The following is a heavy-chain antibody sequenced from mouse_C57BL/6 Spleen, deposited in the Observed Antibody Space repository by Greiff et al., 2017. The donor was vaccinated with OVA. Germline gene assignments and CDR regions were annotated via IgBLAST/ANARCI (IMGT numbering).Heavy chain of an antibody. CDR1: GYTFTSYW. Sequence: VQLQQPGAELVKPGASVKLSCKASGYTFTSYWMQWVKQRPGQGLEWIGEIDPSDSYTNYNQKFKGKATLTVDTSSSTAYMQLSSLTSEDSAVYYCARSVQDYWGQGTTLTVSS. CDR3: ARSVQDY. CDR2: IDPSDSYT. J-gene: IGHJ2*01. V-gene: IGHV1-50*01.